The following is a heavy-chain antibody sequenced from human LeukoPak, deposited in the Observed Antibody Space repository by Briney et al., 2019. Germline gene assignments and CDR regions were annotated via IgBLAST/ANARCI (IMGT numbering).Heavy chain of an antibody. J-gene: IGHJ6*02. D-gene: IGHD6-19*01. CDR1: GFTFSSYS. Sequence: GGSLRLSCAASGFTFSSYSMNWVRQAPGKGLEWVSSISSSSSYIYYADSVKGRFTFSRDNAKNSLYLQMNSLRAEDTAVYYCARDGVAGIGGRRMVFYGMDVWGQRTTVTVSS. V-gene: IGHV3-21*01. CDR2: ISSSSSYI. CDR3: ARDGVAGIGGRRMVFYGMDV.